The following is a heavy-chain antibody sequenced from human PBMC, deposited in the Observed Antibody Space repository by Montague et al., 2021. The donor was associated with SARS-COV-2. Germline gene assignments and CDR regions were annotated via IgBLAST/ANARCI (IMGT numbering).Heavy chain of an antibody. V-gene: IGHV4-4*07. CDR3: ASGKYYDFWSGYYSHDYVSGMEV. Sequence: SETLSLTCTVSGGSISSYYWSWIWQSAGKGLEWIGRIHTSGSTDYNPSLNSRVTMSVDTSKNQFSLKLSSVTAADTAVYLCASGKYYDFWSGYYSHDYVSGMEVWGQGTTVTVSS. D-gene: IGHD3-3*01. J-gene: IGHJ6*02. CDR1: GGSISSYY. CDR2: IHTSGST.